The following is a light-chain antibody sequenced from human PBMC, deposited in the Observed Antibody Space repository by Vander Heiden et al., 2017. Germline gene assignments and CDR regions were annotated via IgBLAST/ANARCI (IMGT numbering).Light chain of an antibody. V-gene: IGLV2-14*01. CDR3: NSYTSSRTRV. Sequence: HSALTQPPSVSGPPGQSITISCTGTSSDVGGYNYVSWYQQHPGKAPKLMIYEVSNRPSGVSNRFSGSKSGNTASLTISALQPEDEADYYCNSYTSSRTRVFGTGTKVTVL. CDR2: EVS. J-gene: IGLJ1*01. CDR1: SSDVGGYNY.